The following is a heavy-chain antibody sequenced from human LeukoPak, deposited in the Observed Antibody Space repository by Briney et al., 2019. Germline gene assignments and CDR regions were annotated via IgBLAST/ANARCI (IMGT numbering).Heavy chain of an antibody. CDR2: IKEDGSEK. Sequence: GGSLRLSCAASGFTFSSYWMNWVRQAPGKGLEWVANIKEDGSEKYYVDSVKGRFTISRDNAKNSLYLQMNSLRAEDTAVYYCARPTRRADWYFDLWGRGTLVTVSS. D-gene: IGHD1-26*01. J-gene: IGHJ2*01. V-gene: IGHV3-7*01. CDR3: ARPTRRADWYFDL. CDR1: GFTFSSYW.